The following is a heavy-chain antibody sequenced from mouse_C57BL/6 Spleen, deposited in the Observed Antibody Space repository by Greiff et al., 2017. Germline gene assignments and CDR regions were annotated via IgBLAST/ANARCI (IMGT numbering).Heavy chain of an antibody. Sequence: VQLQESGAELVRPGASVKLSCKASGYTFTDYYINWVKQRPGQGLEWIARIYPGSGNTYYNEKFKGKATLTAEKSSSTDYMQLSSLTSEDSAVYFCARNWDRGYFDVWGTGTTVTVSS. V-gene: IGHV1-76*01. J-gene: IGHJ1*03. CDR1: GYTFTDYY. CDR3: ARNWDRGYFDV. D-gene: IGHD4-1*01. CDR2: IYPGSGNT.